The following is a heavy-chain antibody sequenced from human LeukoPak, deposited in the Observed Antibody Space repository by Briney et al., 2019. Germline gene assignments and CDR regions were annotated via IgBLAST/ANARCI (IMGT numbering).Heavy chain of an antibody. Sequence: GGSLRLSCAASGFTFSGSAIHWVRQASGKGLEWVGQIRGKPYNYATKYAASVKGRFTISRDDSKNTAYLQMNSLKTDDTAVYYCTRLQGGGAYNRRLDYWGQGTLVTVSS. V-gene: IGHV3-73*01. CDR3: TRLQGGGAYNRRLDY. CDR1: GFTFSGSA. D-gene: IGHD2-21*01. J-gene: IGHJ4*02. CDR2: IRGKPYNYAT.